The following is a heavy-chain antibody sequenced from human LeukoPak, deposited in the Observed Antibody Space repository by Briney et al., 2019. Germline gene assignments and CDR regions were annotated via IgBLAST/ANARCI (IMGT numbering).Heavy chain of an antibody. CDR2: INPDGSHV. V-gene: IGHV3-7*01. Sequence: GGSLRLSCAASGFTFSTYWMNWVRQAPGKGLEWVADINPDGSHVSYVDSVKGRFSLSRDNAQNSLYLQVSSLRAEDTAIYYCAREGRLLGAFDVWGQGTMVTVSS. CDR1: GFTFSTYW. CDR3: AREGRLLGAFDV. J-gene: IGHJ3*01.